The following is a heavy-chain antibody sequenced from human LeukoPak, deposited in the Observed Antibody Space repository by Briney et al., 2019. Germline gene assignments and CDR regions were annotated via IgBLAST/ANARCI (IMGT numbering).Heavy chain of an antibody. V-gene: IGHV3-53*01. CDR3: ARTRSSGYQLYFQH. Sequence: QAGGSLRLSCTVSGFTVSSNSMSWVRQAPGKGLEWVSFIYSDNTHYSDSVKGRFTVSRDNSKSTLYLQMNSLRAEDTAVYYCARTRSSGYQLYFQHWGQGTLVTVSS. D-gene: IGHD3-22*01. CDR1: GFTVSSNS. J-gene: IGHJ1*01. CDR2: IYSDNT.